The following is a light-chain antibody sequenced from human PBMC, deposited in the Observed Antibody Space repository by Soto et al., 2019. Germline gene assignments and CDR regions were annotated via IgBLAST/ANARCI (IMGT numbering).Light chain of an antibody. CDR1: QNIRSW. J-gene: IGKJ1*01. Sequence: DIQMTQSPSTLSASVGDRVTITCRASQNIRSWLAWYQQKPGKAPKLLIYKTSSLESGVPSRFSDSGSGTEFTLTISSLQPDDFATYYCQQYNNYWTFGQGTKVEIK. V-gene: IGKV1-5*03. CDR3: QQYNNYWT. CDR2: KTS.